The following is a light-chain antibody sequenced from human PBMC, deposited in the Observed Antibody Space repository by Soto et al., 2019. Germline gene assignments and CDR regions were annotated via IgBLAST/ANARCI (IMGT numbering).Light chain of an antibody. CDR3: QQYNNWPQT. V-gene: IGKV3-15*01. CDR2: GAS. J-gene: IGKJ1*01. CDR1: QSVSSN. Sequence: EIFMTQSPATLSVSPGESTPLSCRASQSVSSNLAWYQQKPGQAPRLLIYGASTRATGVPARFSGSGSGAEFTLTISSLQSEDFAVYYCQQYNNWPQTFGQGTKV.